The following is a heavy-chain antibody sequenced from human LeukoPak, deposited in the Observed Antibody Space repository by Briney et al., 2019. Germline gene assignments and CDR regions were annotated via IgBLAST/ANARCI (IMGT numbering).Heavy chain of an antibody. CDR3: TRVNLRGSQYNWFDP. J-gene: IGHJ5*02. CDR2: ITPVIDST. D-gene: IGHD1-26*01. Sequence: VXIXCKXSXGTFRSHTFGWVRQAPGQGLEWMGRITPVIDSTKYAQKFQDRVTITADTSTGTAYLHLSSLTSEDTALYYCTRVNLRGSQYNWFDPWGQGTLVTVSS. CDR1: XGTFRSHT. V-gene: IGHV1-69*08.